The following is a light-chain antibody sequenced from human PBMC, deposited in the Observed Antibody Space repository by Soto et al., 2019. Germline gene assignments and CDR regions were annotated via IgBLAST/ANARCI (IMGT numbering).Light chain of an antibody. J-gene: IGKJ1*01. CDR1: QTVRNNY. CDR3: QQYRDLPQT. Sequence: EIVLTQSPGTLSLSPGERATLSCRASQTVRNNYLAWYQQKPGQAPRLLIYNSSTRPTGIPDRFSGGWSGTDFTLTISRLEPEDFALYFCQQYRDLPQTFGQGTRVEIK. V-gene: IGKV3-20*01. CDR2: NSS.